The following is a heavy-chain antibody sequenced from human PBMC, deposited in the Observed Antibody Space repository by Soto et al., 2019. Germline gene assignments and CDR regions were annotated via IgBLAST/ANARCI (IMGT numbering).Heavy chain of an antibody. CDR1: GFTFSSYA. CDR3: AKVGLFDGNKPITFEF. D-gene: IGHD3-10*01. V-gene: IGHV3-7*03. CDR2: INQDATRQ. Sequence: GGSLRLSCAASGFTFSSYAMSWVRQAPGRGLEWVANINQDATRQSYVDSVEGQFSISRDNAKNSLYLQMNSLRVEDTAVYYCAKVGLFDGNKPITFEFWGQGTLVTVSS. J-gene: IGHJ4*02.